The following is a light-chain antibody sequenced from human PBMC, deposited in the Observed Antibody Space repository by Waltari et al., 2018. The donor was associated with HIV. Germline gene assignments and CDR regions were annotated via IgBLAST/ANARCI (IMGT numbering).Light chain of an antibody. V-gene: IGLV2-23*02. J-gene: IGLJ2*01. CDR3: CSYAGPSGLSEV. CDR1: SRDIGAYDY. CDR2: DVN. Sequence: QSALTQPASVSGSPGQSSTISCTGTSRDIGAYDYVSWYRQHPGKAPKLMIYDVNQRPSGVSNRFSGSKSGNTASLTSSGLQAEDEGDYHCCSYAGPSGLSEVFGGGTKLTVL.